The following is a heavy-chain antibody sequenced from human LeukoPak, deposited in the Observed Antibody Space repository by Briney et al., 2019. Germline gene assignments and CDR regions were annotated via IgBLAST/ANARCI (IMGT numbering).Heavy chain of an antibody. CDR3: ARNKDSSGYYHNPYYFDY. CDR1: GFSFNNYW. Sequence: GGSLRLSCAGSGFSFNNYWMHWVRQAPGKGLVWVPRIHSDGRVTTYADSVKGRFTISKDSARNTLYLQMNTLRVEDTAVYYCARNKDSSGYYHNPYYFDYWGQGTLVTVSS. D-gene: IGHD3-22*01. V-gene: IGHV3-74*01. J-gene: IGHJ4*02. CDR2: IHSDGRVT.